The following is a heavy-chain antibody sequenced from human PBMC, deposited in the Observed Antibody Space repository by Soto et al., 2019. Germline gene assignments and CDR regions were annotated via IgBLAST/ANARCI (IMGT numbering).Heavy chain of an antibody. D-gene: IGHD7-27*01. J-gene: IGHJ4*01. CDR3: ARLGTGAYYFYY. CDR1: GFTFSSYW. V-gene: IGHV3-74*01. Sequence: GGSLRLSCAASGFTFSSYWMHWVRQAPGKGLVWVSRIKTDGSSTGYADSGKGQFTISRDNAQNTQYLQMNSLRAEDTALYYCARLGTGAYYFYYWGLGTLVTVSS. CDR2: IKTDGSST.